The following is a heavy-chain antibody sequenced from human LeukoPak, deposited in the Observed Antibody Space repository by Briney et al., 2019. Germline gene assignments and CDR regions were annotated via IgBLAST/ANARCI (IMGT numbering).Heavy chain of an antibody. D-gene: IGHD4-17*01. CDR3: AKDRHDYGDYAFDS. V-gene: IGHV3-23*01. Sequence: GGSLRLSCAASGFTFFSNAMSWVRRAPGKGLEWVSGISESGDATFNIDSVKGRFTISRDNSKNTLYLQMNRLRVADTAIYYCAKDRHDYGDYAFDSWGQGTLVTVSS. CDR1: GFTFFSNA. J-gene: IGHJ4*02. CDR2: ISESGDAT.